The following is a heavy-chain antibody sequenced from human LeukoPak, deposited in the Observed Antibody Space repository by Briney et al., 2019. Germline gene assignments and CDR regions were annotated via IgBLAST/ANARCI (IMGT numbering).Heavy chain of an antibody. CDR1: GGSVSSSY. CDR3: ARELSVFGYCSSTSCYRGDYFDY. CDR2: IHDSGST. D-gene: IGHD2-2*03. J-gene: IGHJ4*02. Sequence: ASETLSLTCTVSGGSVSSSYWSWIRQPPGKGLECIGYIHDSGSTNYNPSLESRVTISVDTSKNQFSLKLSSVTAADTAVYYCARELSVFGYCSSTSCYRGDYFDYWGQGTLVTVSS. V-gene: IGHV4-59*02.